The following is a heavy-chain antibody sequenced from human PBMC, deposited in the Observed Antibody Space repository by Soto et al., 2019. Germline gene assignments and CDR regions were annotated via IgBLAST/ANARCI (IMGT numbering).Heavy chain of an antibody. CDR1: GYTFTSYY. CDR2: INPSGGST. J-gene: IGHJ5*02. CDR3: ARDDGYYDFWSGSRTYNWFDP. V-gene: IGHV1-46*01. Sequence: ASVKVSCKASGYTFTSYYMHWVRQAPGQGLEWMGIINPSGGSTSYAQKFQGRVTMTRDTSTSTVYMELSSLRSEDTAAYYCARDDGYYDFWSGSRTYNWFDPWGQGTLVTVSS. D-gene: IGHD3-3*01.